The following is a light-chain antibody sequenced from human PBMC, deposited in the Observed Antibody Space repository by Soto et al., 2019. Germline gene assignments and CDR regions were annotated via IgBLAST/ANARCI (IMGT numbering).Light chain of an antibody. CDR3: ASYTSGTPLVV. CDR2: DVS. CDR1: SSDIGASDY. Sequence: QSALTQPASVSGSPGQSVTISCTGTSSDIGASDYVSWYQQHPGKAPKLMMYDVSNRPSAVSHRFSGSKSGGAASLTTSGGQAEDEADDYCASYTSGTPLVVFGTGTKLTVL. V-gene: IGLV2-14*03. J-gene: IGLJ1*01.